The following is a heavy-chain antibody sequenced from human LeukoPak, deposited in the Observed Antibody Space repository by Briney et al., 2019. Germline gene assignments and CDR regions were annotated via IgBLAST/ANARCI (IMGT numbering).Heavy chain of an antibody. V-gene: IGHV4-59*08. J-gene: IGHJ4*02. CDR1: GGSISSYY. Sequence: SETLSLTCTVSGGSISSYYWCWIRQPPGKGLEWIGYIYYSGSTNYNPSLKSRVTISVDTSKNQFSLKLSSVTAADTAVYYCARNGLPYYFDYWGQGTLVTVSS. CDR2: IYYSGST. CDR3: ARNGLPYYFDY. D-gene: IGHD2-8*01.